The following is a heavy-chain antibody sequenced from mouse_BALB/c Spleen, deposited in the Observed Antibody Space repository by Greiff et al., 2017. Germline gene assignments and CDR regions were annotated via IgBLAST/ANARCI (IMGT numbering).Heavy chain of an antibody. CDR2: INPSTSYT. J-gene: IGHJ3*01. CDR3: ASNDGCSFCFAY. D-gene: IGHD1-1*01. Sequence: QVQLQQSGADLVKPGASLKLSCTASGYTFTSYWMHWVKQRPGQGLEWIGYINPSTSYTDYTHKFKGKATLTADKSSSTAYMQLSSLTSEDSAVYYCASNDGCSFCFAYWGQGTLVTVSA. CDR1: GYTFTSYW. V-gene: IGHV1-7*01.